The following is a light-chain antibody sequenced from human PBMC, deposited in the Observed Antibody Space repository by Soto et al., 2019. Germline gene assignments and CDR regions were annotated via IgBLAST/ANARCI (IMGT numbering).Light chain of an antibody. CDR3: CSYAGSYIYV. Sequence: QSVLTQPPSASGTPGQRVTISCSGSSSNIGSNTVNWYQQPPGTAPKLLIYSNNQRPSGVPDRFSGSKSGTSASLTISGLQAEDEADYYCCSYAGSYIYVFGTG. CDR1: SSNIGSNT. V-gene: IGLV1-44*01. J-gene: IGLJ1*01. CDR2: SNN.